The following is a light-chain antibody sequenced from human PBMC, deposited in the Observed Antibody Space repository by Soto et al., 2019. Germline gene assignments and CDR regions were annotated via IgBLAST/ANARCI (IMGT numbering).Light chain of an antibody. CDR3: SSYTSSSTVV. Sequence: QSALTQPASVSGSPGQSITIACTGTSNDVGDYHYVSWYQLHPGKAPKLIIYDVSNRPSGVSDRFSGSKSGNTASLTISGLQAEDEADYYCSSYTSSSTVVFGGGTKLTVL. J-gene: IGLJ2*01. V-gene: IGLV2-14*03. CDR2: DVS. CDR1: SNDVGDYHY.